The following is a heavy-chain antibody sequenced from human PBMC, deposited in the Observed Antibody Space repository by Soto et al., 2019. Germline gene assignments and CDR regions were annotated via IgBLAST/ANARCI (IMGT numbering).Heavy chain of an antibody. CDR3: ARRRDGYILQSGMDV. J-gene: IGHJ6*02. CDR2: IYPGDSDT. V-gene: IGHV5-51*01. D-gene: IGHD5-12*01. CDR1: GYSFTSYW. Sequence: PGESLKISCKGSGYSFTSYWIGWVRQMPGKGLERMGIIYPGDSDTRYSPSFQGQVTISADKSISTAYLQWSSLKASDTAMYYCARRRDGYILQSGMDVWGQGTTVTVTS.